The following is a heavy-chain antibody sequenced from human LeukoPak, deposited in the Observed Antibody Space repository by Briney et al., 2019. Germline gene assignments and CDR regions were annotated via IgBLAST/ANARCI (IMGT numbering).Heavy chain of an antibody. CDR3: ARLGYSGYDTDAFDI. CDR1: GYSFTSYW. D-gene: IGHD5-12*01. V-gene: IGHV5-51*01. CDR2: IYPGDSDT. Sequence: GESLKISCKGSGYSFTSYWIGWVRQTPGKGLEWMGIIYPGDSDTRYSPSFQGQVTISADKSISTAYLQWSSLKASDTAMYYCARLGYSGYDTDAFDIWGQGTMVTVSS. J-gene: IGHJ3*02.